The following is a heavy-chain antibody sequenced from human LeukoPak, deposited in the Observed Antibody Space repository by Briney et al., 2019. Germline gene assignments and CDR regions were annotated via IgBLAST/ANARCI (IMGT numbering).Heavy chain of an antibody. V-gene: IGHV4-34*01. CDR1: NGSFSGYY. J-gene: IGHJ6*03. Sequence: SEILSLTCAVYNGSFSGYYWSWIRQSPGKGLEWIGEINHSGGTNYNPSLKSRLTISVDTSKNQFSLKLSSVTAADTAVYYCARVWYYDLGTYSDLYYYYYMDVWGKGTTVTVSS. D-gene: IGHD3/OR15-3a*01. CDR2: INHSGGT. CDR3: ARVWYYDLGTYSDLYYYYYMDV.